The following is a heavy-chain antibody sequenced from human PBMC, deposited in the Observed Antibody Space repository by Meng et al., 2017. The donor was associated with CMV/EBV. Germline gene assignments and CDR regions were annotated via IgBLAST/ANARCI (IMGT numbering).Heavy chain of an antibody. D-gene: IGHD7-27*01. CDR3: ARQLGQKTYYFDY. J-gene: IGHJ4*02. CDR1: GCPTSSSSYY. V-gene: IGHV4-39*01. CDR2: IYYSGST. Sequence: SEILSFTCTVSGCPTSSSSYYWGWIRQPPGKGLEWIGSIYYSGSTYYNPSLKSRVTISVDTSKNQFSLKLSSVTAADTAVYYCARQLGQKTYYFDYWGQGTLVTVSS.